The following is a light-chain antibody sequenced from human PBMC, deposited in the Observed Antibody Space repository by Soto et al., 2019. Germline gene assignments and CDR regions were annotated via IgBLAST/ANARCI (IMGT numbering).Light chain of an antibody. V-gene: IGKV1-5*03. Sequence: DIPMTQSPSTLSGSVGDRVTITCRASQTISSWLAWYQQKPGKAPKLLIYKASTLKSGVPSRFSGSGSGTEFTFSITSLQPEDFGTYYCQQCYMGWTFGQGTKVDFK. J-gene: IGKJ1*01. CDR2: KAS. CDR3: QQCYMGWT. CDR1: QTISSW.